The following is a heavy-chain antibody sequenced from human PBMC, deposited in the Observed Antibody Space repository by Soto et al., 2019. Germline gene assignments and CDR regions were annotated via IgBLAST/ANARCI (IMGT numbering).Heavy chain of an antibody. CDR2: IYYSGST. J-gene: IGHJ5*02. Sequence: SETLSLTCTVSGGSISSYYWSWIRQPPGKGLEWIGYIYYSGSTNYNPSLKSRVTISVDTSKNQFSLKLSSVTAADTAVYYCARGRGSGWFDPWGQGTLVTVSS. CDR3: ARGRGSGWFDP. D-gene: IGHD3-10*01. CDR1: GGSISSYY. V-gene: IGHV4-59*01.